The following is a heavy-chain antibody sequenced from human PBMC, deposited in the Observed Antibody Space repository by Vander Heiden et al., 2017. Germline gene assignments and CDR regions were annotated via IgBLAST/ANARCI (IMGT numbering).Heavy chain of an antibody. V-gene: IGHV4-31*03. Sequence: QVHLQESVPGQVKPSPTLSLPCSVSGDSIRSGASYWSWIRQHPGKGLEWVGYNFSSGSTYYNPSLKSRVTISRDTSKKQFSLNLSSVTAADTAVYYGARASFWSGYYKPADYWGQGTLVTVSP. J-gene: IGHJ4*02. CDR2: NFSSGST. CDR1: GDSIRSGASY. D-gene: IGHD3-3*01. CDR3: ARASFWSGYYKPADY.